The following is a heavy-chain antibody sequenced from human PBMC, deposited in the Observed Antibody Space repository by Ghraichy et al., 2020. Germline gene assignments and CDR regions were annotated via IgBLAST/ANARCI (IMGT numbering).Heavy chain of an antibody. CDR2: ISYDESKI. D-gene: IGHD2/OR15-2a*01. CDR1: GFTFSHYG. CDR3: ALSFYFFNH. J-gene: IGHJ4*01. Sequence: LNISCAASGFTFSHYGMHWVRQAPGKGLEWVAVISYDESKIYYADSVKGRFTISRDTSKDTLFLQMNSLRTEDTAVYYCALSFYFFNHWGHGTLVTVSS. V-gene: IGHV3-30*03.